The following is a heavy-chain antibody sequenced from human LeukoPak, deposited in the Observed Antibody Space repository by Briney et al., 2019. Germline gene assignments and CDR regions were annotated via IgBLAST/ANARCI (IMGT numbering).Heavy chain of an antibody. CDR1: GFTFSSYG. CDR2: ISGSGGST. V-gene: IGHV3-23*01. J-gene: IGHJ5*02. CDR3: ARVLTMVDFWFDP. D-gene: IGHD3-10*01. Sequence: PGGSPRLSCAASGFTFSSYGMSWVRQAPGKGLEWVSAISGSGGSTSYAQKFQGRVTMTRDMSTSTVYMELSSLRSEDTAVYYCARVLTMVDFWFDPWGQGTLVTVSS.